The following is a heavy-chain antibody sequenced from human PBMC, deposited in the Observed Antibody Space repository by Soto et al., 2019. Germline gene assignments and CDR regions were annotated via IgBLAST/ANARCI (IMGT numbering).Heavy chain of an antibody. CDR3: ARESSPVDY. CDR1: GFTLSDFY. Sequence: QVQLVESGGGSVKPGGSLRLSCGASGFTLSDFYMSWIRQAPGKGLEWVSCMSSSGATIHYADSVKGRFTISRDNAMNSLYLQMYRLQTEYTAVYYCARESSPVDYWGQGTLVTVSS. V-gene: IGHV3-11*01. J-gene: IGHJ4*02. CDR2: MSSSGATI.